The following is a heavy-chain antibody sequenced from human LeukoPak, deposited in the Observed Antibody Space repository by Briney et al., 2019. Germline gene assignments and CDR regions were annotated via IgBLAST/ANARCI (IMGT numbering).Heavy chain of an antibody. Sequence: SVKVSCKASGGTFSSYAISWVRQAPGQGLEWMGRIIPILGIANYAQKFQGRVTITADKSTSTAYMELSSLRSEDTAVYYCARGYYYYYGMDVWGQGTTVTVSS. CDR1: GGTFSSYA. CDR3: ARGYYYYYGMDV. CDR2: IIPILGIA. J-gene: IGHJ6*02. V-gene: IGHV1-69*04. D-gene: IGHD1-14*01.